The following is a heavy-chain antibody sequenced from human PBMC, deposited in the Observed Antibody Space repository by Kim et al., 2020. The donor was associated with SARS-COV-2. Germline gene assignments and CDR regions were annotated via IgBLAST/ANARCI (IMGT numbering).Heavy chain of an antibody. J-gene: IGHJ5*02. Sequence: DSVKGQLPTSRENSKNALYLQMNSLRAEDTAVYYCAKDALQQPGDTWFDPWGQGTLVTVSS. D-gene: IGHD6-13*01. V-gene: IGHV3-33*06. CDR3: AKDALQQPGDTWFDP.